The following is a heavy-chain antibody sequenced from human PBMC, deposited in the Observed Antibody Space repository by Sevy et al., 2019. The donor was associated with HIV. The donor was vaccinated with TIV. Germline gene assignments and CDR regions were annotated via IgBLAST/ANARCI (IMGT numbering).Heavy chain of an antibody. CDR3: ARGPANLDF. CDR1: GFSFTSHW. CDR2: IKQDGDEK. J-gene: IGHJ4*02. Sequence: GGSLRLSCAASGFSFTSHWMTWVRQAPGKGLEWVANIKQDGDEKNYLESVRGRFTISRDNAWRSVYLHMNNQRADDTAVYYCARGPANLDFWGQGTPVTVSS. V-gene: IGHV3-7*01. D-gene: IGHD3-3*01.